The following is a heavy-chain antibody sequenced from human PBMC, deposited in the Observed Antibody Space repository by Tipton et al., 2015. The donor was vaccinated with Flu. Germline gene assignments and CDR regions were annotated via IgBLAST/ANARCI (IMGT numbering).Heavy chain of an antibody. J-gene: IGHJ4*02. Sequence: EVKKPGSSVKVSCKASGGTFSSYAISWVRQAPGQGLEWMGGIIPIFGTANYAQKFQGRVTITADESTSTAYMELSSLRSEDTAVYYCARGLTIFGAPWYYFDYWGQGTLVTVSS. CDR2: IIPIFGTA. V-gene: IGHV1-69*01. CDR3: ARGLTIFGAPWYYFDY. D-gene: IGHD3-3*01. CDR1: GGTFSSYA.